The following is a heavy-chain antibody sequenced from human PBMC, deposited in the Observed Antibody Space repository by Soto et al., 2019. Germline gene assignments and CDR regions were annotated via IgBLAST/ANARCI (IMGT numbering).Heavy chain of an antibody. CDR1: GFTFGDYA. CDR3: TRDRGFLEWAAATNDYYGMDV. V-gene: IGHV3-49*03. D-gene: IGHD3-3*01. J-gene: IGHJ6*02. Sequence: GGSLRLSSTASGFTFGDYAMSWFRQAPGKGLEWVGFIRSKAYGGTTEYAASVKGRFTISRDDSKSIAYLQMNSLKTEDTAVYYCTRDRGFLEWAAATNDYYGMDVWGQGTTVTVSS. CDR2: IRSKAYGGTT.